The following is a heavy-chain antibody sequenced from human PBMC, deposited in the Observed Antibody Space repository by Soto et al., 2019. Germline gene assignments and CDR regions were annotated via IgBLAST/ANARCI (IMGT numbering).Heavy chain of an antibody. CDR2: ISFDASEK. CDR3: ARDLGGYVHLWDKSNY. D-gene: IGHD5-12*01. Sequence: QVQLVESGGGVVQPGASLTLSCAASGFSFSGFGMHWVRQAPGKGLEWVAVISFDASEKFYVDSVKGRFSISRDDSHSKVFLQMNSLRREDTGVYYCARDLGGYVHLWDKSNYWGQGTLVNVS. J-gene: IGHJ1*01. V-gene: IGHV3-30*04. CDR1: GFSFSGFG.